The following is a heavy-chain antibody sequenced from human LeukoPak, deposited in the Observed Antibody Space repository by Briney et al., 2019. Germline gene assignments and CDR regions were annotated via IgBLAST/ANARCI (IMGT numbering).Heavy chain of an antibody. V-gene: IGHV4-59*01. CDR1: GGSISSYY. J-gene: IGHJ4*02. D-gene: IGHD3-10*01. CDR3: ARDTYGSGSYTWIY. CDR2: IYYSGST. Sequence: SETLSLTCTVSGGSISSYYWSWIRQPPGKGLEWIGYIYYSGSTNYNPSLKSRVTISVDTSKNQFSLKLSSVTAADTAVYYCARDTYGSGSYTWIYWGQGTLVTVSS.